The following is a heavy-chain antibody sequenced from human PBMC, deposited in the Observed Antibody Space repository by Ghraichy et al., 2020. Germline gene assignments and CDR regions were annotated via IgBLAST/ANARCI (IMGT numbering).Heavy chain of an antibody. V-gene: IGHV1-46*03. CDR2: INPSGGST. J-gene: IGHJ3*02. D-gene: IGHD5-24*01. CDR1: GYTFTSYY. Sequence: ASVKVSCKASGYTFTSYYMHWVRQAPGQGLEWMGIINPSGGSTSYAQKFQGRVTMTRDTSTSTVYMELSSLRSEDTAVYYCARVRTEMATTHDAFDIWGQGTMVTVSS. CDR3: ARVRTEMATTHDAFDI.